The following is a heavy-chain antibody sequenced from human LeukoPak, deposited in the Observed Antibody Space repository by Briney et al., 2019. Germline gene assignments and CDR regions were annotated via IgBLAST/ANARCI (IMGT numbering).Heavy chain of an antibody. V-gene: IGHV1-69*06. CDR2: IIPIFGTA. D-gene: IGHD3-22*01. CDR1: GGTFSSYA. CDR3: AREGYYYDSSAY. Sequence: ASVKVSCKASGGTFSSYAISWVRQAPGQGLEWMGGIIPIFGTANYAQKFQGRVTITADKSTSTAYMELSSLRSEDTAVYYCAREGYYYDSSAYWGQGTLVTVSS. J-gene: IGHJ4*02.